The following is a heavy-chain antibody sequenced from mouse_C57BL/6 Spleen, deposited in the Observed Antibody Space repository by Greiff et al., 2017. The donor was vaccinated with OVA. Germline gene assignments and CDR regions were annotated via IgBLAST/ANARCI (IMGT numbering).Heavy chain of an antibody. Sequence: QVQLKQPGAELVKPGASVKLSCKASGYTFTSYWMQWVKQRPGQGLEWIGEIDPSDSYTNYNQKFKGKATLTVDTSSSTAYMQLSSLTSEDSAVYYCARSNYDYWYFDVWGTGTTVTVSS. CDR2: IDPSDSYT. CDR1: GYTFTSYW. D-gene: IGHD2-4*01. J-gene: IGHJ1*03. CDR3: ARSNYDYWYFDV. V-gene: IGHV1-50*01.